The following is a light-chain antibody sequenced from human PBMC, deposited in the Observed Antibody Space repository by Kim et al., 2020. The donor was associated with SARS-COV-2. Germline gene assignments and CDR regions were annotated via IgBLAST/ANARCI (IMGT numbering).Light chain of an antibody. Sequence: EIVMTQSPGTLSLSPGERATLSCRASQSVSGSKLVWYQQKPGQAPRLLIDGASSRTTGIPDRFSGGGAATDSTLTISILEAEVVAVYYCQQYGRSPWTFGQGTKLEI. CDR2: GAS. CDR1: QSVSGSK. J-gene: IGKJ2*02. V-gene: IGKV3-20*01. CDR3: QQYGRSPWT.